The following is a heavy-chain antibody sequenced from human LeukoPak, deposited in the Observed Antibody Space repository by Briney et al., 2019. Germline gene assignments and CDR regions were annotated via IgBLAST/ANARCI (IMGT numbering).Heavy chain of an antibody. V-gene: IGHV1-2*04. CDR1: GYTFTGYY. CDR2: INPNSGGT. CDR3: ARGYGDYGAEYFQH. Sequence: ASVKVSCKASGYTFTGYYMHWVRQAPGQGLEWMGWINPNSGGTNYAQKFQGWVTMTRDTSISTACMELSRLRSDDTAVYYCARGYGDYGAEYFQHWGQGTLVTVSS. J-gene: IGHJ1*01. D-gene: IGHD4-17*01.